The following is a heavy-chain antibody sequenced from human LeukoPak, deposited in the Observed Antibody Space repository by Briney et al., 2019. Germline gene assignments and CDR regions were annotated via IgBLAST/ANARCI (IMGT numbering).Heavy chain of an antibody. V-gene: IGHV4-39*01. D-gene: IGHD3-10*01. CDR3: ARQVFGLYYYGLGGEDY. CDR2: IYYSGST. Sequence: SETLSLTCTVSGGSISSSSYYWGWIRQPPGKGLEWIGSIYYSGSTYYNPSLKSRVTISVDTSKNQFSLKLSSVTAADTAVYYCARQVFGLYYYGLGGEDYWGQGTLVTVSS. CDR1: GGSISSSSYY. J-gene: IGHJ4*02.